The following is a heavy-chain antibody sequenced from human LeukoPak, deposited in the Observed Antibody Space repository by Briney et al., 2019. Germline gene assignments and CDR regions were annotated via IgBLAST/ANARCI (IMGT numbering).Heavy chain of an antibody. CDR1: GGSISSSSYY. Sequence: PSETLSLTCTVSGGSISSSSYYWGWIRQPPGKGLEWIGSIYYSGSTYYNPSLKSRVTISVDTSKNQFSLKLSSVTAADTAVCYCARHLAYSSSWGFGGLYWGQGTLVTVSS. V-gene: IGHV4-39*01. D-gene: IGHD6-6*01. J-gene: IGHJ4*02. CDR2: IYYSGST. CDR3: ARHLAYSSSWGFGGLY.